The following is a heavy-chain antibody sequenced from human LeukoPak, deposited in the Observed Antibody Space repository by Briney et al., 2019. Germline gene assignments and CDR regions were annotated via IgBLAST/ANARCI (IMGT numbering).Heavy chain of an antibody. V-gene: IGHV4-31*03. CDR3: ARERYNWNSYYFDY. J-gene: IGHJ4*02. CDR2: IYYSGST. Sequence: SETLSLTCTVSGGSISSGGYYWSWIRQHPGKGPEWIGYIYYSGSTYYNPSLKSRVTISVDTSKNQFSLKLSSVTAADTAVYYCARERYNWNSYYFDYWGQGTLVTVSS. D-gene: IGHD1-7*01. CDR1: GGSISSGGYY.